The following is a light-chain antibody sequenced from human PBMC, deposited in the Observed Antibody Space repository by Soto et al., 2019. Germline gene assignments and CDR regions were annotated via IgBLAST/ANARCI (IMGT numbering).Light chain of an antibody. CDR3: QQYHSLPYT. V-gene: IGKV4-1*01. Sequence: DIVMTQSPDSLAVSLGERATINCKSSQSVFYRVNSKNYLGWFQQKPGQPPKLLIYLASIRESGVPGRFSGSGYGKDLTLTISSVQAEDVALYYCQQYHSLPYTFGQGSKLEIK. CDR2: LAS. CDR1: QSVFYRVNSKNY. J-gene: IGKJ2*01.